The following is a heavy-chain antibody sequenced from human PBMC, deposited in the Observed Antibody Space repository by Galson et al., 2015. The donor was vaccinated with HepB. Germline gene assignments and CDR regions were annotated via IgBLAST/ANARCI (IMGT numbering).Heavy chain of an antibody. J-gene: IGHJ4*02. CDR2: IKSRGDGGTT. V-gene: IGHV3-49*03. Sequence: SLRLSCAASGFPFSSYAMSWFRQAAGRGPEWVGFIKSRGDGGTTEYGSSVKGRFIISRDDSKSVDYLQMNNLKTDDSGVYYCTRDQYYYNSGSFRWGQGVLVTVS. CDR1: GFPFSSYA. CDR3: TRDQYYYNSGSFR. D-gene: IGHD3-10*01.